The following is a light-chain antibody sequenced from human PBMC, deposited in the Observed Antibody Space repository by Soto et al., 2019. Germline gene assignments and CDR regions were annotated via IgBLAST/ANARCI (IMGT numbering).Light chain of an antibody. CDR2: EGS. J-gene: IGLJ2*01. V-gene: IGLV2-23*01. Sequence: QSVLTQPASVSGSPGQSITISCTGTSSDIGSYNLVSWYQQHPGKAPKLMIYEGSKRPSGVSSRFSGSKSGNTASLTISGLQADDEGDYYCCSYAGSEPLIFGGGTKVAVL. CDR1: SSDIGSYNL. CDR3: CSYAGSEPLI.